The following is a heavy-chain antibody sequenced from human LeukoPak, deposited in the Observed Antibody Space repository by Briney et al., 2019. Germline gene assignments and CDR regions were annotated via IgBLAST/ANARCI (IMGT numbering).Heavy chain of an antibody. D-gene: IGHD4-11*01. CDR1: GFTFSSYA. CDR2: ITSYSRT. J-gene: IGHJ3*01. Sequence: GGSLRLSCTASGFTFSSYAMTWVRQAPGKGLEWVSSITSYSRTSYGDSVKGRFTISRDNSKNTVYLQMDSLRVEDKAIFYCGRDPNGNYVGAFEFWSRGTMVTVSS. CDR3: GRDPNGNYVGAFEF. V-gene: IGHV3-23*01.